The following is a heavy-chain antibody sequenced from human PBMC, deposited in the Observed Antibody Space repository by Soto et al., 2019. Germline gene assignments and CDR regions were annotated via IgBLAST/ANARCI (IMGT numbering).Heavy chain of an antibody. CDR2: AFYNGAT. V-gene: IGHV4-39*01. D-gene: IGHD3-9*01. Sequence: LQLQESGPGLVKPSETLALTYTVSGDSISNSNYYWGWIRQSPGKALEWIGNAFYNGATYYSPSFRPRVTISVDTSKNQFSLSLSSVTAADTAVYYCAKRSLTGIYYFDFWGQGTLVTVSS. J-gene: IGHJ4*02. CDR1: GDSISNSNYY. CDR3: AKRSLTGIYYFDF.